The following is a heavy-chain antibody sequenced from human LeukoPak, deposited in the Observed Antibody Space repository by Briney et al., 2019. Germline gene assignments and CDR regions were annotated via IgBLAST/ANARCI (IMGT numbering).Heavy chain of an antibody. Sequence: PSETLSLTCAVYGGSFSGYYWSWIRQPPGKGLEWIGEINHSGSTNYNPSLKSRVTISVDTSKNQFSLKLSSVTAADTAVYYCARKRRSSSWYPYYYYYYGMDVWGQGTTATVSS. D-gene: IGHD6-13*01. CDR3: ARKRRSSSWYPYYYYYYGMDV. CDR1: GGSFSGYY. V-gene: IGHV4-34*01. J-gene: IGHJ6*02. CDR2: INHSGST.